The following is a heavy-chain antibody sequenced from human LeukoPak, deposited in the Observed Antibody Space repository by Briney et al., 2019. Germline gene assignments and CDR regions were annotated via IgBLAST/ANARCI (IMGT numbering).Heavy chain of an antibody. V-gene: IGHV3-30*03. D-gene: IGHD5-12*01. CDR1: GFTFSSYG. J-gene: IGHJ4*02. CDR2: ISYDGSNK. Sequence: PGGSLRLSCAASGFTFSSYGMHWVRQAPGKGLEWVAVISYDGSNKYYADSVKGRFTISRDNSKNTLYLQMNSRRAEDTAVYYCATGYSGYEVPWGQGTLVTVSS. CDR3: ATGYSGYEVP.